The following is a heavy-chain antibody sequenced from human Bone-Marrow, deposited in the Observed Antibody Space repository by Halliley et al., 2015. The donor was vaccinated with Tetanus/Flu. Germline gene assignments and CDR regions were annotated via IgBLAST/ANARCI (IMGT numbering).Heavy chain of an antibody. V-gene: IGHV4-59*01. D-gene: IGHD3-16*01. CDR1: GASINSFY. CDR3: ARNLQTGETDS. J-gene: IGHJ4*02. Sequence: TLSLTCSVSGASINSFYWSWIRQPPGKGLEWIGYIYHSGSTSYNPSLKSRVTISVDTSKNQFSLNLTSVTAADTAVYYCARNLQTGETDSWGQGSLVTVSS. CDR2: IYHSGST.